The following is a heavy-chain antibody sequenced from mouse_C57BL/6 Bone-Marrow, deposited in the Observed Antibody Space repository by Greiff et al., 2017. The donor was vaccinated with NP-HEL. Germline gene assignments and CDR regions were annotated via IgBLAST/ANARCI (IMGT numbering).Heavy chain of an antibody. V-gene: IGHV1-50*01. CDR1: GYTFTSYW. D-gene: IGHD1-1*01. CDR3: ARWDYGIAMDY. J-gene: IGHJ4*01. Sequence: QVQLQQPGAELVKPGASVKLSCKASGYTFTSYWMQWVKQRPGQGLEWIGEIDPSDSYTNYNQKFKGKATLTVDTSSSTAYMQLSSLTSEDSAVYYCARWDYGIAMDYWGQGTSVTVSS. CDR2: IDPSDSYT.